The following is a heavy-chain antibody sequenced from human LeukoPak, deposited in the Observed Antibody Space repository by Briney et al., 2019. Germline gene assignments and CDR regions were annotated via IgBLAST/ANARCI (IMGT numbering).Heavy chain of an antibody. Sequence: PSETLPLTCAVSGGSISNYYWSWIRQPPGKELEWIGYIYYSGSTNYNPSLKSRVTISVDTSKNQFSLRLSSVTAVDTAVYFCARPDSSGWYLQHWGQGTLVTVSS. CDR2: IYYSGST. CDR3: ARPDSSGWYLQH. CDR1: GGSISNYY. D-gene: IGHD6-19*01. J-gene: IGHJ1*01. V-gene: IGHV4-59*01.